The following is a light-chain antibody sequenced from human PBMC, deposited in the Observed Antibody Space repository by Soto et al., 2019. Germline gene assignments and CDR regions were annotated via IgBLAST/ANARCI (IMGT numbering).Light chain of an antibody. Sequence: SALTQPRSVSGSPGQSVTISCTGTSSDVGRYDYVSWYQQHPGKAPKLIIYDVSERPSGVPDRFSGSKFGNMASLTISGLQAEDEADYSCCSFAGSYTYVFGTGTKVTVL. V-gene: IGLV2-11*01. J-gene: IGLJ1*01. CDR1: SSDVGRYDY. CDR3: CSFAGSYTYV. CDR2: DVS.